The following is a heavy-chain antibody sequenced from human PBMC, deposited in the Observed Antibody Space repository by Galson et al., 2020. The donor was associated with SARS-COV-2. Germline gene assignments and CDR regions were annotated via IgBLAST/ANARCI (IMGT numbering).Heavy chain of an antibody. V-gene: IGHV4-61*02. CDR3: ARVPNWSYVPDY. Sequence: SETLSLTCAVSGVSISSGSYYWTWLRQPAGKGLEWIGRIYNIDSTNYNPSLKSRVTMSVDTSKSQFSLNLTSLTAADTAVYYCARVPNWSYVPDYWGQGTLVTVSS. CDR1: GVSISSGSYY. J-gene: IGHJ4*02. D-gene: IGHD1-7*01. CDR2: IYNIDST.